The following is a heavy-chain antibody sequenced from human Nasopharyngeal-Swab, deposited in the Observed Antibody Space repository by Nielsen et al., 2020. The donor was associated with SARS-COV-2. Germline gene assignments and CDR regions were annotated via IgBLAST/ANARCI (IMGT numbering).Heavy chain of an antibody. J-gene: IGHJ6*02. Sequence: SETLSLTCAAYGGSFSGYYWSWIRQPPGKGLEWIGEINHSGSTNYNPSLKSRVTISVDTSKNQFSLKLSSVTAADTALYYCARGVVAGTFGSWYYYGMDVWGQGTTVTVSS. CDR1: GGSFSGYY. D-gene: IGHD6-19*01. CDR3: ARGVVAGTFGSWYYYGMDV. CDR2: INHSGST. V-gene: IGHV4-34*01.